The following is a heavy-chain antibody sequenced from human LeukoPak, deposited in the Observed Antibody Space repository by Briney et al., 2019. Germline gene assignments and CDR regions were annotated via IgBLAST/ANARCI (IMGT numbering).Heavy chain of an antibody. CDR1: GFTFSSYA. CDR2: ISSTGGST. D-gene: IGHD4-11*01. V-gene: IGHV3-64D*09. J-gene: IGHJ3*02. Sequence: GGSLRLSCSASGFTFSSYAMHWVRQAPGKGLEYVSAISSTGGSTYYADSVKGRFTISRDNSKNTLYLQMSSLRAEDTSVYYCVKAPRTTVVGFDIWGQGTMATVSS. CDR3: VKAPRTTVVGFDI.